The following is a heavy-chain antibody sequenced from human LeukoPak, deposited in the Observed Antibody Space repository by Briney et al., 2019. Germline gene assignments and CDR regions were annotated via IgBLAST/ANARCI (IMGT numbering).Heavy chain of an antibody. CDR2: INWNGGST. Sequence: PGGSLRLSCAASGFPFDDYGMSWVRQAPGKGLEWVSGINWNGGSTGYADSVKGRFTISRDNAKNSLSLQMNSLRVEDTALYYCARGGISIFGVVIYMDVWGKGTTVTVSS. D-gene: IGHD3-3*01. V-gene: IGHV3-20*04. CDR1: GFPFDDYG. J-gene: IGHJ6*03. CDR3: ARGGISIFGVVIYMDV.